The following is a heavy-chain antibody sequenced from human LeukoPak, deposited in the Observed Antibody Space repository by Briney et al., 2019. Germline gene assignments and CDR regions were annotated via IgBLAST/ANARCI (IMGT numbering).Heavy chain of an antibody. CDR3: VPRGDILDY. Sequence: PGRSLRLSCAASGFTFSSYGMHWVRQAPGKGLEWVAVISYDGSNKYYVDSVKGRFTISRDNSKNTLYLQMNSLRVEDTAVYYCVPRGDILDYWGQGILVTVSS. V-gene: IGHV3-30*03. CDR2: ISYDGSNK. J-gene: IGHJ4*02. CDR1: GFTFSSYG. D-gene: IGHD5-12*01.